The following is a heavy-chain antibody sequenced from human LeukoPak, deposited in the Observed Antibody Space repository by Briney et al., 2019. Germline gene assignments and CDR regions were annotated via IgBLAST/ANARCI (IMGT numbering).Heavy chain of an antibody. J-gene: IGHJ4*02. CDR2: IWHDGSNK. Sequence: GGSLRLSCAASGFTFSSYGMHWVRQAPGKGLEWVAVIWHDGSNKYYADSVKGRFIISRDNSKNTLYLQMNSLRAEDTAVYYCANNFDYWGQGTLVTVSS. CDR1: GFTFSSYG. V-gene: IGHV3-33*06. CDR3: ANNFDY.